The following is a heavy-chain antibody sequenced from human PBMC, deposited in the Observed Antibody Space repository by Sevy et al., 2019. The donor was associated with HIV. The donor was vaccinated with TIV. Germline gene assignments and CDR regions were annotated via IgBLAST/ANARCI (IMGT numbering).Heavy chain of an antibody. J-gene: IGHJ4*02. CDR3: VKEGGGEGGDH. D-gene: IGHD2-21*01. CDR1: GFSFSSYG. CDR2: IQYDGSNK. V-gene: IGHV3-30*02. Sequence: GGSLRLSCAASGFSFSSYGMHWVRQAPGKGLEWMSYIQYDGSNKDYADSVKGRFTISRDNSKKTLYLQMNSLRVEETAVFYCVKEGGGEGGDHWGQGTLVTVSS.